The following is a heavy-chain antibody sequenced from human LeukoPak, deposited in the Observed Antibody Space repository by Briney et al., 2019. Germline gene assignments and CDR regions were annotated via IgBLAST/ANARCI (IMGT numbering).Heavy chain of an antibody. Sequence: SETLSLTCTVSGYSISSGYYWGWMRQPPGKGLEWIGSIYHSGSTYYNPSLKSRVTISVDTSKNQFSLKLSSVTAADTAVYYCARGGGEMDSWFDPWGQGTLVTVSS. CDR2: IYHSGST. J-gene: IGHJ5*02. CDR3: ARGGGEMDSWFDP. V-gene: IGHV4-38-2*02. D-gene: IGHD5-24*01. CDR1: GYSISSGYY.